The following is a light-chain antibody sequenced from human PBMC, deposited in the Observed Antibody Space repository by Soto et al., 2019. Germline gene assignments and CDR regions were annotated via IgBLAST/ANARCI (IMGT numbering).Light chain of an antibody. CDR2: AAS. J-gene: IGKJ3*01. Sequence: AIRMTQSPSSLSASTGDIVTITCRASQGISSYLAWYQQKPGKAPKLLIYAASTLQSGVPSRFSGSGSGTDFTLTISCLQSEDFATYYCQQYYSYPRFTVGPGTKVDI. CDR1: QGISSY. CDR3: QQYYSYPRFT. V-gene: IGKV1-8*01.